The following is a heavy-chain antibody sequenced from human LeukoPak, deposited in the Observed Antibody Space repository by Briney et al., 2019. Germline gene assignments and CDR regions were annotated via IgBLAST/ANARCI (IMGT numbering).Heavy chain of an antibody. CDR3: ARGHPSGSFYFDY. J-gene: IGHJ4*02. CDR2: ISGSGGST. D-gene: IGHD1-26*01. Sequence: GGSLRLSCAASGFTVSNNYMSWVRQAPGKGLEWVSAISGSGGSTYYADSVKGRFTISRDNAKNSLYLQMNSLRGEDTAVYYCARGHPSGSFYFDYWGQGTLVTVSS. V-gene: IGHV3-23*01. CDR1: GFTVSNNY.